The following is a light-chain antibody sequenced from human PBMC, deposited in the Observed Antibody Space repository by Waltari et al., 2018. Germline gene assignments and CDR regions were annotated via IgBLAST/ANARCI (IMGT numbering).Light chain of an antibody. CDR2: DAS. J-gene: IGKJ4*01. CDR1: QSVSSY. V-gene: IGKV3-11*01. CDR3: QQRSNWPPGDT. Sequence: ELVLTQSPATLSLSPGERATLSCRASQSVSSYLAWSQQKPGQAPRLLIYDASNRATGIPARFSGSGSGTDFTLTISSLEPEDFAVYYCQQRSNWPPGDTFGGGTKVEIK.